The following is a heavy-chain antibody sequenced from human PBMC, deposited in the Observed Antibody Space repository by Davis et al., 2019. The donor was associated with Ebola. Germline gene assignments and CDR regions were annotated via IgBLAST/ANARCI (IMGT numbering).Heavy chain of an antibody. V-gene: IGHV3-33*01. Sequence: GESLKISCTASGFTFSDSAMHWVRQTPGKGLEWVAVIWFDGTKQYYTDSVKGRFTISRDNSKNTLYLQMNRLRAEDTAVYYCATLSLGYCPDNTCSADDYWGQGTLVTVSS. CDR1: GFTFSDSA. J-gene: IGHJ4*02. CDR3: ATLSLGYCPDNTCSADDY. CDR2: IWFDGTKQ. D-gene: IGHD2-8*02.